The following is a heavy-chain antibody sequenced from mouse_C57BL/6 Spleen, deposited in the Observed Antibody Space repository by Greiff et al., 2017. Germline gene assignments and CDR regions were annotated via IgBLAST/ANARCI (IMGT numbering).Heavy chain of an antibody. D-gene: IGHD4-1*01. V-gene: IGHV5-6*01. CDR2: ISSGGSYT. Sequence: EVHLVESGGDLVKPGGSLKLSCAASGFTFSSYGMSWVRQTPDKRLEWVATISSGGSYTYYPDSVKGRFTISRDNAKNTLYLQMSSLKSEDTAMYYCARQGGTDYFDYWGQGTTLTVSS. CDR3: ARQGGTDYFDY. J-gene: IGHJ2*01. CDR1: GFTFSSYG.